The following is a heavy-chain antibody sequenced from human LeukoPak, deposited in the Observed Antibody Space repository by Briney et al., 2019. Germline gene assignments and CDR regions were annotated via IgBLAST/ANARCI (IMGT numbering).Heavy chain of an antibody. V-gene: IGHV3-23*01. Sequence: GSLRLSCAASGFTFSSYAMSWVHQAPGKGLEWVSALTGSGATTNYADSVKGRFTISRDNSKNTLFLQMNSLRAEDTAVYYCAKEDIVSTMGNFDYWGQGTLVTVSS. J-gene: IGHJ4*02. CDR2: LTGSGATT. CDR1: GFTFSSYA. D-gene: IGHD5/OR15-5a*01. CDR3: AKEDIVSTMGNFDY.